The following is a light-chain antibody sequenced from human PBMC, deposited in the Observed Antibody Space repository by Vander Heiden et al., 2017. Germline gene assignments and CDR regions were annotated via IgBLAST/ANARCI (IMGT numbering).Light chain of an antibody. Sequence: DIQMTQSPSSLSASVGDRVTITCRASQSIDNCLNWYQQKPGKPPSLLMYGASSLQSGVPSRFSGSGSRTQFTLTINSLQPEDFATYYCQQCFNSPRTFGQGTKVEL. J-gene: IGKJ1*01. CDR1: QSIDNC. CDR3: QQCFNSPRT. V-gene: IGKV1-39*01. CDR2: GAS.